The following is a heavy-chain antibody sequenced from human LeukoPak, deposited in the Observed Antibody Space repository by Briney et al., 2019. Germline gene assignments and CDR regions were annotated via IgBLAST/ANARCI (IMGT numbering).Heavy chain of an antibody. CDR3: ARTQLKGSIAARLDFDY. CDR2: IYYSGST. D-gene: IGHD6-6*01. V-gene: IGHV4-39*07. J-gene: IGHJ4*02. Sequence: PSETLSLTCTVSGGSISSSSYYWGWIRQPPGKGLEWIGSIYYSGSTYYNPSLKSRVTISVGTSKNQFSLKLSSVTAADTAVYYCARTQLKGSIAARLDFDYWGQGTLVTVSS. CDR1: GGSISSSSYY.